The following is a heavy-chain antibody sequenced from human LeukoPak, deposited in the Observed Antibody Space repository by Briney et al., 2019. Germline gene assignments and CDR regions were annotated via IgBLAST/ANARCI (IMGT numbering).Heavy chain of an antibody. D-gene: IGHD3-10*01. CDR2: IYTSGST. V-gene: IGHV4-61*02. CDR3: ARRDRLLVRLDY. Sequence: SETLSLTCTVSGGSISSGSYYWSWIRQPAGKGLEWIGRIYTSGSTNYNPSLKSRVTISVDTSKNQFSLKLSSVTAADTAVYYCARRDRLLVRLDYWGQGTLVTVSS. J-gene: IGHJ4*02. CDR1: GGSISSGSYY.